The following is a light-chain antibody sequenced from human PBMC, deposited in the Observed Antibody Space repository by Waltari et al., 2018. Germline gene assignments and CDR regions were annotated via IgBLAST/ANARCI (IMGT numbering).Light chain of an antibody. J-gene: IGLJ2*01. CDR1: SLRTSY. CDR2: CKE. CDR3: SSRNGRASQVV. Sequence: SSGLTRDPAVSVALGQTIRITCRGDSLRTSYASWYQVKTGQAPVLVMFCKEKGPAGVPDRISGESSETTSSLIITGAQAEDEADYYCSSRNGRASQVVFAGGTKVTVL. V-gene: IGLV3-19*01.